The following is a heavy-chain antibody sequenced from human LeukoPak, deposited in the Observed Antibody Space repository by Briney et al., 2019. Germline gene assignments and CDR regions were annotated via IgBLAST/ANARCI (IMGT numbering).Heavy chain of an antibody. CDR1: GFTFNNYA. Sequence: GGSLRLSCAASGFTFNNYAMAWVRQAPGKGLEWVSGISGSGGSTYYADSVKGRFTISRDNSKNTLYLQMKSLRVEDTAVYSRAKREGTRHTGSYIYWGQGTLVTVSS. CDR2: ISGSGGST. V-gene: IGHV3-23*01. J-gene: IGHJ4*02. CDR3: AKREGTRHTGSYIY. D-gene: IGHD1-26*01.